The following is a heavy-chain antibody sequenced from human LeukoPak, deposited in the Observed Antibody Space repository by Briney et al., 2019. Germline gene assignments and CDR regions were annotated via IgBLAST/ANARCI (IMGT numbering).Heavy chain of an antibody. CDR2: ISSNGGST. Sequence: GGSLRLSCSASGFTFSSYAMHWVRQAPGKRQEYVSAISSNGGSTYYADSVKGRFTISRDNSKNTLYLQMSSLRAEDTAVYYCVRRRTTVIDYWGQGTLVTVSS. CDR1: GFTFSSYA. J-gene: IGHJ4*02. CDR3: VRRRTTVIDY. V-gene: IGHV3-64D*06. D-gene: IGHD4-17*01.